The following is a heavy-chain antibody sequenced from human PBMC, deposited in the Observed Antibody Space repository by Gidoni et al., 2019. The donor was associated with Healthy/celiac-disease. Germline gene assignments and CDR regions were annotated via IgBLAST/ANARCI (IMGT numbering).Heavy chain of an antibody. CDR1: GYTFTSYA. CDR2: INAGNGNT. CDR3: ARGIGGNGIYYFDY. D-gene: IGHD2-15*01. Sequence: QVQLGQSGAEVKKPGASVKVSCKASGYTFTSYAMHWVRQAPGQRLEWMGWINAGNGNTKYSQKSQGRVTITRDTSASTAYMELSSLRSEDTAVYYCARGIGGNGIYYFDYWGQGTLVTVSS. V-gene: IGHV1-3*01. J-gene: IGHJ4*02.